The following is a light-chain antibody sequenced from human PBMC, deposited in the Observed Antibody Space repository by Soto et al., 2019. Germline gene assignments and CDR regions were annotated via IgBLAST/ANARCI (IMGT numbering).Light chain of an antibody. J-gene: IGLJ1*01. Sequence: QPVSVSGSLGQSITISCTGTSSDVGGYNYVSWYQQHPGKAPKLMIYDVSVRPSGVSNRFSGSKSGNTASLTISGLQAEDEADYYCSSYTSSSTLYVFGIGTKVTVL. V-gene: IGLV2-14*01. CDR1: SSDVGGYNY. CDR3: SSYTSSSTLYV. CDR2: DVS.